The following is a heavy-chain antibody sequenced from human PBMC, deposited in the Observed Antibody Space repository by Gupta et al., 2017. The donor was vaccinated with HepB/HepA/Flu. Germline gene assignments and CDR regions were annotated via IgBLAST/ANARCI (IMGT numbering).Heavy chain of an antibody. CDR3: AREDTKYNWGSRSAYFDY. CDR2: IWDDGSNK. CDR1: GFTFSTSG. D-gene: IGHD1-1*01. J-gene: IGHJ4*01. V-gene: IGHV3-33*01. Sequence: QVQLVESGGGVVQPGRALRLSCAASGFTFSTSGMHWVRQAPGKGLEWLAVIWDDGSNKYYADSVKGRVTISRDNSKNTLYRQMNSLRAEDTAVYYCAREDTKYNWGSRSAYFDYGGHGTLVTVSS.